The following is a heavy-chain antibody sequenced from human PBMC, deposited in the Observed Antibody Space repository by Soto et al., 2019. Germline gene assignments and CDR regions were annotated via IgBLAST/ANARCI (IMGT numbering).Heavy chain of an antibody. CDR2: INAGNGNT. V-gene: IGHV1-3*01. Sequence: ASEKVSCKASGYTFTSYAMHWVRQAPGQRLEWMGWINAGNGNTKYSQKFQGRVTITRDTSASTAYMELSSLRSEDTAVYYCARDAVGGYPRHYDAFDIWGQGTMVTVSS. J-gene: IGHJ3*02. CDR3: ARDAVGGYPRHYDAFDI. CDR1: GYTFTSYA. D-gene: IGHD6-19*01.